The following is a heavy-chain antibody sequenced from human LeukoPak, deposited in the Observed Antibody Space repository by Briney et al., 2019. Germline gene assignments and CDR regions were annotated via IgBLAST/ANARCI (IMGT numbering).Heavy chain of an antibody. CDR3: VSGSLQSGYNFDY. CDR1: GFTFGNYW. CDR2: IKYDGSAT. V-gene: IGHV3-74*01. D-gene: IGHD3-3*01. J-gene: IGHJ4*02. Sequence: GGSLRLSCAASGFTFGNYWMHWIRQVPGKGLVWVSHIKYDGSATNYADSVKGRFTISRDNAKNTLYLQMNSLRAEDTAVYYCVSGSLQSGYNFDYWGQGALVTVSS.